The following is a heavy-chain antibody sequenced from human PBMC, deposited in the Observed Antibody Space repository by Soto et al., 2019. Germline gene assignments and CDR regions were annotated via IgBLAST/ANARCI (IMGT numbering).Heavy chain of an antibody. J-gene: IGHJ4*02. V-gene: IGHV3-23*01. Sequence: EVQLLESGGGLVQPGNSLRLSCAASGFTFSSFAMSWVRQAPGKGLEWVSGSSGSGGTTYHADSVKGRFTVSRDISQNTLYLQMNSLSVETTAVYYCAKEPYSSFVLGTFDYWGQGALVTVSS. CDR3: AKEPYSSFVLGTFDY. D-gene: IGHD6-6*01. CDR1: GFTFSSFA. CDR2: SSGSGGTT.